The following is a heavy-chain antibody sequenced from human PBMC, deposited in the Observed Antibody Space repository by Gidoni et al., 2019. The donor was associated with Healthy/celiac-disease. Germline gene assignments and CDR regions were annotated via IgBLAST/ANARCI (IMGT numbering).Heavy chain of an antibody. CDR1: GGSLSRSSYY. V-gene: IGHV4-39*01. Sequence: HLQLQESGPGLVKPSETLSLTCTVSGGSLSRSSYYWGWIRQPPGKGLELSGSIYYSGSTYYNPSLKSRVTIAVDTSKNQFSLKLSSGTAADTAVYYCARHTGTMVRGVILPGGFDYWGQGTLVTVSS. D-gene: IGHD3-10*01. J-gene: IGHJ4*02. CDR3: ARHTGTMVRGVILPGGFDY. CDR2: IYYSGST.